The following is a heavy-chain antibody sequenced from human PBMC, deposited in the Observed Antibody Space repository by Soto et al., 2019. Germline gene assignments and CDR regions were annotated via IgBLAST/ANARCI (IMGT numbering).Heavy chain of an antibody. CDR3: TRGGVGAPPEVYFDY. CDR2: IRSKAYGGTT. CDR1: GFTFGGYA. J-gene: IGHJ4*02. D-gene: IGHD1-26*01. V-gene: IGHV3-49*04. Sequence: PGGSLRLSCTASGFTFGGYAMSWVRQAPGKGLEWVGFIRSKAYGGTTEYAASVKGRFTISRDDSKSIAYLQMNSLKTEDTAVYYCTRGGVGAPPEVYFDYCGQGTLVTVSS.